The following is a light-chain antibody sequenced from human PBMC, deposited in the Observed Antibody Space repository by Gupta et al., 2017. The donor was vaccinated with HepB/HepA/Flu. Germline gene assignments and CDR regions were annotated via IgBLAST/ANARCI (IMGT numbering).Light chain of an antibody. Sequence: IVMTQSPATLSVSPGERATLSCRASQSVSSNLAWYQQKPGQAPRLLLYGASTRATGIPARFSGSGSGTEFTLTISSLQSEDFAVYYWQQYNNWPPFFTFGPGTKVDIK. CDR3: QQYNNWPPFFT. J-gene: IGKJ3*01. V-gene: IGKV3-15*01. CDR1: QSVSSN. CDR2: GAS.